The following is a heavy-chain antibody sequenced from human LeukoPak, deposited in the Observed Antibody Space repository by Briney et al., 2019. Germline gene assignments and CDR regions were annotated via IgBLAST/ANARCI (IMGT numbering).Heavy chain of an antibody. CDR1: GYTFTSYG. D-gene: IGHD4-17*01. V-gene: IGHV1-18*01. CDR2: ISAYNGNT. Sequence: GASVKVSCKASGYTFTSYGISWVRQAPRQGLEWMGWISAYNGNTNYAQKLQGRVTMTTDTSTSTAYMELTSLRSDDTAVYYCARDNLSMTTVTTHWFDPWGQGSLVTVSS. CDR3: ARDNLSMTTVTTHWFDP. J-gene: IGHJ5*02.